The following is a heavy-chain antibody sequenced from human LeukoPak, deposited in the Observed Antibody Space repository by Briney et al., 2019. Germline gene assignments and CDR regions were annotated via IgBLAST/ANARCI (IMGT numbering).Heavy chain of an antibody. CDR2: IYYSGST. CDR1: GGSISSYY. Sequence: SETLSLTCTVSGGSISSYYWSWIRQPPGKGLEWVGYIYYSGSTNYNPSLKSRVTISVDTSKNQFSLKLSSVTAADTAMYYCARGVVGATFDYWGQGTLVTVSS. J-gene: IGHJ4*02. D-gene: IGHD1-26*01. CDR3: ARGVVGATFDY. V-gene: IGHV4-59*08.